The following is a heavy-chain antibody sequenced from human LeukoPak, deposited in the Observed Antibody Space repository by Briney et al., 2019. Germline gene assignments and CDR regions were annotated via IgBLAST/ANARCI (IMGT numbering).Heavy chain of an antibody. Sequence: SETLSLTCAVYGGSFSGYYWSWIRQPPGKGLEWIGEINHSGSTNYNPSLMSRVTISVDTSKNQFSLTQISVPAADAAAFSYAGIRGYSNGYWGQGTLVTVSS. D-gene: IGHD5-18*01. V-gene: IGHV4-34*01. CDR1: GGSFSGYY. CDR2: INHSGST. J-gene: IGHJ4*02. CDR3: AGIRGYSNGY.